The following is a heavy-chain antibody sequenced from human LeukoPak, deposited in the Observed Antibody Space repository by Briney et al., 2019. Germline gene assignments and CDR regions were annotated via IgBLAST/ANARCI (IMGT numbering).Heavy chain of an antibody. V-gene: IGHV1-8*01. CDR3: ARGPPYCGGDCHFFDY. CDR2: MNPNSGNT. Sequence: ASVKVSCKASVYTFTSYDINGVRQATGQGREWMGWMNPNSGNTGYAQKFQGRVTMTRNTSISTAYMELSSLRSEDTAVYYCARGPPYCGGDCHFFDYWGQGTLVTVSS. CDR1: VYTFTSYD. J-gene: IGHJ4*02. D-gene: IGHD2-21*02.